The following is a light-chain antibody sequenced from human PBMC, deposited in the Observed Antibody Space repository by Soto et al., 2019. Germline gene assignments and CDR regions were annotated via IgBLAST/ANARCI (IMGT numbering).Light chain of an antibody. V-gene: IGKV1-5*03. CDR2: KAS. Sequence: DIQMTQSPSTLSASVGDRVTITCRASQSISSWLAWYQQKPGKAPKLLIYKASSLESGVPSRFSGSGSGTEFTLTISSLQPDDFAPYYCQQYNSSPTFGQDTKVEIK. CDR1: QSISSW. CDR3: QQYNSSPT. J-gene: IGKJ1*01.